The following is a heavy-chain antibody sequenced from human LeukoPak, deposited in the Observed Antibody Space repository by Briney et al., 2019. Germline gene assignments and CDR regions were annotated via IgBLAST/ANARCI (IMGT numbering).Heavy chain of an antibody. CDR2: IYSSGSN. CDR1: GGSISSGTFS. V-gene: IGHV4-31*11. J-gene: IGHJ4*02. Sequence: SETLSLTCAVSGGSISSGTFSWTWIRQHPGKDLEWIGYIYSSGSNFYNPSLKGRVTISVDTSKNQFSLKLSSVTAADTAVYYCARDSPTYYFDYWGQGTLVTVSS. CDR3: ARDSPTYYFDY.